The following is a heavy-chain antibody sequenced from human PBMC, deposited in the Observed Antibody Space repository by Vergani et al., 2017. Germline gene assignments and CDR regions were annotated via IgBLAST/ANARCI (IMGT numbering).Heavy chain of an antibody. CDR1: GGTFSSYT. Sequence: QVQLVQSGAEVKKPGSSVKVSCKASGGTFSSYTISWVRQAPGQGLEWMGRIIPILGIANYAQKFQCRVTITADKSTSTAYMELSSLRSEDTAVYYCARKYGDSFDYWSQGTLVTVSS. CDR2: IIPILGIA. D-gene: IGHD4-17*01. CDR3: ARKYGDSFDY. J-gene: IGHJ4*02. V-gene: IGHV1-69*02.